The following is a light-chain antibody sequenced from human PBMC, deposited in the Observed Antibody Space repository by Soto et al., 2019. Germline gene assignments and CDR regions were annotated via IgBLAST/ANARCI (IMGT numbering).Light chain of an antibody. V-gene: IGKV1-17*01. Sequence: DIQMTQSPSSLSASVGDRVTITCRASQDISNDLGWYQQKPGKAPTRLIYAASSLQSGVPSRFSGSGSGTEFTLTISSLQPEDYATYYCLQHNVYPPTFGQGTKVEV. CDR1: QDISND. J-gene: IGKJ1*01. CDR2: AAS. CDR3: LQHNVYPPT.